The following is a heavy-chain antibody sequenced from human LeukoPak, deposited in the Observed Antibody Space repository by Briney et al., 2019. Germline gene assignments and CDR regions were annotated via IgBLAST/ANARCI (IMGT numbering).Heavy chain of an antibody. V-gene: IGHV3-23*01. CDR2: ISGSGGST. D-gene: IGHD3-3*01. CDR1: GFTFSSYA. CDR3: AKASNKGRFLEWSPSYYFDY. J-gene: IGHJ4*02. Sequence: GGSLRLSCAASGFTFSSYAMSWVRQAPGKGLEWVSAISGSGGSTYYADSVKGRFTISRDNSENTLYLQMNSLRAEDTAVYYCAKASNKGRFLEWSPSYYFDYWGQGTLVTVSS.